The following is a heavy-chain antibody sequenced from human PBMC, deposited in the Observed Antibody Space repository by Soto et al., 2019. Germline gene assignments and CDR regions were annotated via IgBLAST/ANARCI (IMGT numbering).Heavy chain of an antibody. CDR2: IKQDGSQK. CDR1: GFTFSSYW. D-gene: IGHD4-17*01. J-gene: IGHJ2*01. CDR3: ASTTTSALDYWYFDL. Sequence: GGSLRLSCAAPGFTFSSYWMDWVRQTPRKGLEWVATIKQDGSQKYYVDSVRGRFIISRDNAKNSLFLQMNSLRVEDTAMYYCASTTTSALDYWYFDLWGRGTLVTVS. V-gene: IGHV3-7*03.